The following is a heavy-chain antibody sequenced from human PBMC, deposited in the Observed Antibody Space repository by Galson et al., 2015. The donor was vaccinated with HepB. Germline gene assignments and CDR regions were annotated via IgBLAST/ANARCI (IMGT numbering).Heavy chain of an antibody. D-gene: IGHD3/OR15-3a*01. CDR2: IYYSGST. J-gene: IGHJ4*02. CDR1: GGSINSHY. V-gene: IGHV4-59*11. Sequence: ETLSLTCTVSGGSINSHYWSWIRQSPGKGLEWIGDIYYSGSTNYNPSLKSRVTISVDTSKNQFSLKLISVTAADTAVYYCTRDGNSSRNLDQFGFWGQGTLVTVSS. CDR3: TRDGNSSRNLDQFGF.